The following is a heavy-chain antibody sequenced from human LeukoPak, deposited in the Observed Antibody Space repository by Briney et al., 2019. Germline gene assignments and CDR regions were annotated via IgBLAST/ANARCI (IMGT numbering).Heavy chain of an antibody. CDR2: ISSSGSTI. CDR3: AKATVTTSGAFDI. V-gene: IGHV3-48*03. D-gene: IGHD4-17*01. Sequence: GGSLRLSCAASGFTFSSYEMNWVRQAPGKGLEWVSYISSSGSTIYYADSVKGRFTISRDNSKNTLYLQMNSLRAEDTAIYYCAKATVTTSGAFDIWGQGTMVTVSS. J-gene: IGHJ3*02. CDR1: GFTFSSYE.